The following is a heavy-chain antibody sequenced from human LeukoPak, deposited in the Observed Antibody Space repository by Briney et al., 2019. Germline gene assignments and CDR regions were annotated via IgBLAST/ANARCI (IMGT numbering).Heavy chain of an antibody. CDR1: GFTFSSYG. J-gene: IGHJ4*02. CDR2: ISSSSSYI. D-gene: IGHD5-18*01. Sequence: PGGSLRLSCAASGFTFSSYGMDWVRQAPGKGLEWVSSISSSSSYIYYADSVKGRFTISRDNSRSTLSLQMDSLRAEDTATYYCATYRQIQVPFEFWGQGTLVTVSS. CDR3: ATYRQIQVPFEF. V-gene: IGHV3-21*04.